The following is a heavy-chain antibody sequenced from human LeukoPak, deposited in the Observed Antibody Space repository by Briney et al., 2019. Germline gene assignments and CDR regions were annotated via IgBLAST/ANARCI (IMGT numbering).Heavy chain of an antibody. J-gene: IGHJ4*02. CDR3: AKDLYGDYEGIDY. D-gene: IGHD4-17*01. CDR1: GFTFSTYA. Sequence: GSLRLSCAASGFTFSTYAMTWVRQAPGKGLEWVSVIRGGGGSTYYADSVKGRFTISRDNSKNTLYLQMNSLKAEDTARYYCAKDLYGDYEGIDYWGQGTLVTVSS. V-gene: IGHV3-23*01. CDR2: IRGGGGST.